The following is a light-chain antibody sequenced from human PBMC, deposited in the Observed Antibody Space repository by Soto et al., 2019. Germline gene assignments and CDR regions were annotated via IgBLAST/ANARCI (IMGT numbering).Light chain of an antibody. J-gene: IGLJ2*01. CDR3: TSWTTSTTMI. Sequence: QSALTQPASVSGSPGQSITISCTGTSSDIGAYNFVSWYQQHPGKAPKLMLYDVNIRPSGVSNRFSGSKSGNTASLTISGXQXEXEADYYCTSWTTSTTMIFGGGTQLTVL. CDR2: DVN. CDR1: SSDIGAYNF. V-gene: IGLV2-14*03.